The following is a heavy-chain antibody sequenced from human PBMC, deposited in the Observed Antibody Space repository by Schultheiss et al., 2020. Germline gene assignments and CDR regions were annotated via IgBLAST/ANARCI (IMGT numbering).Heavy chain of an antibody. J-gene: IGHJ4*02. V-gene: IGHV3-30*18. D-gene: IGHD1-14*01. CDR1: GFTFSSYG. CDR3: AKGKPNTWAYFDY. CDR2: ISYDGSNK. Sequence: GGSLRLSCAASGFTFSSYGMHWVRQAPGKGLEWVAVISYDGSNKYYADSVKVRFTISRDYSKNTLYLQMNSLRAEDTAVYYCAKGKPNTWAYFDYWGQGTLVTVSS.